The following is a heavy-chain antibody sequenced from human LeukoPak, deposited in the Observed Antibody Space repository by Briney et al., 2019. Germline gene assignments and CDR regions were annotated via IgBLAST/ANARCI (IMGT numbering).Heavy chain of an antibody. D-gene: IGHD3-3*01. CDR1: GYTFTSYD. Sequence: ASVKVSCKASGYTFTSYDINWVRQAPGQGLEWMGWINPNSGGTNYAQKFQGWVTMTRDTSISTAYMELSRLRSDDTAVYYCARGGPPRYYDFWSGWPSYNWFDPWGQGTLVTVSS. V-gene: IGHV1-2*04. CDR3: ARGGPPRYYDFWSGWPSYNWFDP. CDR2: INPNSGGT. J-gene: IGHJ5*02.